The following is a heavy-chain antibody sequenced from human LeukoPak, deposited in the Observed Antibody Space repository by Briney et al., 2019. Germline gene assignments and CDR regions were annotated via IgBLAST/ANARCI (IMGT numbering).Heavy chain of an antibody. J-gene: IGHJ5*02. CDR2: IYNRGST. D-gene: IGHD1-1*01. V-gene: IGHV4-59*01. CDR1: GGSMSDYH. CDR3: ARGAGGYRFDP. Sequence: PSETLSLTCTVSGGSMSDYHWSRIRQPPGKGLEYIGYIYNRGSTHYNPSLKSRVTISADTSKKQFSLKLTSVTAADTAVYYCARGAGGYRFDPWGQGTLVIVSS.